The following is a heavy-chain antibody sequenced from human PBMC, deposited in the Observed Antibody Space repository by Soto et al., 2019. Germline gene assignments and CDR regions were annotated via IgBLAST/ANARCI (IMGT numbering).Heavy chain of an antibody. CDR2: ISAYNGNT. V-gene: IGHV1-18*01. CDR1: GYTFTSYG. J-gene: IGHJ4*02. Sequence: GASVKVSCKASGYTFTSYGISWVRQAPGQGLEWMGWISAYNGNTNYAQKLQGRVTMTTDTSTSTAYMELRSLRSDDTAVYYCARSHLEITMIVVVSLFDYWGQGTLVTVSS. CDR3: ARSHLEITMIVVVSLFDY. D-gene: IGHD3-22*01.